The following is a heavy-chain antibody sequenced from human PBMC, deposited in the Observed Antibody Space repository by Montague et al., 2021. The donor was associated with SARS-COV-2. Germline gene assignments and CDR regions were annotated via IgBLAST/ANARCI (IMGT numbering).Heavy chain of an antibody. V-gene: IGHV4-59*13. J-gene: IGHJ5*02. CDR2: IFHSGIT. Sequence: SETLSLTCSVSGGFISSYYWRWIRQSPGKGLEWIGYIFHSGITDYNPSLKSRVTISADMSKNQFSLQLNSVTAADSAVYYCARTEYNWNDWFDPWGQGTLVTVSS. CDR1: GGFISSYY. CDR3: ARTEYNWNDWFDP. D-gene: IGHD1-20*01.